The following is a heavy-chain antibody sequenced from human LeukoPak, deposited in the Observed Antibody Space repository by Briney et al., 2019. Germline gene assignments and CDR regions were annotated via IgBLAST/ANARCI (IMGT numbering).Heavy chain of an antibody. CDR2: IKQDGSEK. CDR3: ARDPFWSGYPLDY. D-gene: IGHD3-3*01. J-gene: IGHJ4*02. CDR1: GFTFGDYA. Sequence: GGSLRLSCTASGFTFGDYATSWVRQAPGKGLEWVANIKQDGSEKYYVDSVKGRFTISRDNAKNSLYLQMNSLRAEDTAVYYCARDPFWSGYPLDYWGQGTLVTVSS. V-gene: IGHV3-7*03.